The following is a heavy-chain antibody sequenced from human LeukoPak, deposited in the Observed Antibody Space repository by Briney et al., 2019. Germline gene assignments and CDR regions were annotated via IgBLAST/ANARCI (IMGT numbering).Heavy chain of an antibody. Sequence: GGSLRLFCAASGLSFSSFAMSWVRQGPARGLEWVSSIRGNGETFYADSVKGGFTLSSESSRNTVYFQLNNLRVTDTAVNYWARGSWVSSTDAVRWGQGALVTVSS. J-gene: IGHJ4*02. V-gene: IGHV3-23*01. CDR3: ARGSWVSSTDAVR. CDR2: IRGNGET. D-gene: IGHD2-8*01. CDR1: GLSFSSFA.